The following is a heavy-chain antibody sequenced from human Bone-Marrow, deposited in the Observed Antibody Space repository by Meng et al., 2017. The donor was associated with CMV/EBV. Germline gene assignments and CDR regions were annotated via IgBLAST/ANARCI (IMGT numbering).Heavy chain of an antibody. CDR3: ARDRCSSTSCPHFDD. CDR1: GGTFSSYA. J-gene: IGHJ4*02. Sequence: SVKVSCKASGGTFSSYAISWVRQAPGQGLEWMGGIIPILGIANYAQKFQGRVTITADKSTSTAYMELSSLRSEDTAVYYCARDRCSSTSCPHFDDWGQGTLVTVSS. D-gene: IGHD2-2*01. CDR2: IIPILGIA. V-gene: IGHV1-69*10.